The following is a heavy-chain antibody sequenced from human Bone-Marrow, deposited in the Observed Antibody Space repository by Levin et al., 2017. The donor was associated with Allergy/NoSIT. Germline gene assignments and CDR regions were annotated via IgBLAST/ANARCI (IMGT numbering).Heavy chain of an antibody. CDR2: LKSKTDSGTT. CDR1: GFTFSGAW. Sequence: RGESLKISCAASGFTFSGAWLNWVRQAPGKGLEWVGRLKSKTDSGTTDYAAPVKGRFTISRDDSKNTLYLQMNNLKTEDTAVYYCALLEDYYGSGGNWGQGTLVTVSS. D-gene: IGHD3-10*01. J-gene: IGHJ4*02. CDR3: ALLEDYYGSGGN. V-gene: IGHV3-15*07.